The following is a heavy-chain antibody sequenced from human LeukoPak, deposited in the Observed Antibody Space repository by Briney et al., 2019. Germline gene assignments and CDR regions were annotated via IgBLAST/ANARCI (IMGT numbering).Heavy chain of an antibody. CDR2: ISAYNGNT. CDR3: VRGLASGYGSGSYSDY. CDR1: GYTFTSYG. V-gene: IGHV1-18*04. Sequence: GASVKVSYKASGYTFTSYGIRWVRQAPGQGLEGMGWISAYNGNTNYAQKLQGRVTMTTETSTSTAYMELRSLRSDDTAVYYCVRGLASGYGSGSYSDYWGQGTLVTVSA. J-gene: IGHJ4*02. D-gene: IGHD3-10*01.